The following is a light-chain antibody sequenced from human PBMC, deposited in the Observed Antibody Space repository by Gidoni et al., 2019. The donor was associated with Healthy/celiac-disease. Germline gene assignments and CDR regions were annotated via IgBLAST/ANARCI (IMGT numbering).Light chain of an antibody. CDR1: QDISNY. J-gene: IGKJ2*01. CDR2: DAS. V-gene: IGKV1-33*01. CDR3: QKYDNLPPYT. Sequence: DIHMTHSPSSLSASVGDRVTITRQATQDISNYLNWYQQKPGKATKLLIDDASNLETGVPSRFSGSGSGIDFNFTIRSLQHEDIEKYYYQKYDNLPPYTFGQGTKLEIK.